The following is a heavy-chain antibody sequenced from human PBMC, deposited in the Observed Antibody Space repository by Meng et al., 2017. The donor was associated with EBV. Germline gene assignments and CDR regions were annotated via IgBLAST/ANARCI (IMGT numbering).Heavy chain of an antibody. D-gene: IGHD1-26*01. V-gene: IGHV3-23*01. Sequence: QVLESGGIEAPPVGSLRLSCAASGFYLISYAMHWVRQAPGKGLEWVAAISGSGCSKYYADSVKGRFTISRDNSKNTLYLQMNSLRAEDTAVYYCAKVNQLLGGNDYWGQGTLVTVSS. CDR1: GFYLISYA. J-gene: IGHJ4*02. CDR2: ISGSGCSK. CDR3: AKVNQLLGGNDY.